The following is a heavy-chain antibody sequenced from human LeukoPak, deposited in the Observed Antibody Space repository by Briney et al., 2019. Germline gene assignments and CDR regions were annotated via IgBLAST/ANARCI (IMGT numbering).Heavy chain of an antibody. Sequence: GGPLRLSCAASGFTFSTCAMSWVRQAPGKGLEWVSAICGSGTGTYYTASVKGRFTTSRDNSKNTVYLEMNNLRAEDTAVYYWASHPKSGGNFDYWGQGTLVTVSS. CDR2: ICGSGTGT. J-gene: IGHJ4*02. V-gene: IGHV3-23*01. CDR3: ASHPKSGGNFDY. CDR1: GFTFSTCA. D-gene: IGHD4-23*01.